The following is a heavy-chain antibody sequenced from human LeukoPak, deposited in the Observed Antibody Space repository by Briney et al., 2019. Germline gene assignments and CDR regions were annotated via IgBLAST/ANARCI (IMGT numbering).Heavy chain of an antibody. V-gene: IGHV3-74*01. J-gene: IGHJ4*02. CDR3: AKDHYWSIDY. CDR1: GFTFSSYW. CDR2: IKGDGIST. Sequence: GGSLRLSCAASGFTFSSYWMSWVRHAPGQGLVWVSRIKGDGISTNYADSVKGRFTISRDIAKNTLYLQMNSLRAEDTGVYYCAKDHYWSIDYWGRGTLVTVSS. D-gene: IGHD3-3*01.